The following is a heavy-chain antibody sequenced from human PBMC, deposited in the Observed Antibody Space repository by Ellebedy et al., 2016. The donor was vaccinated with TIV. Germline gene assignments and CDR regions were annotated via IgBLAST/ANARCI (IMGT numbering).Heavy chain of an antibody. CDR2: IIPIFGTA. D-gene: IGHD2-21*02. CDR1: GGTFISST. V-gene: IGHV1-69*13. Sequence: SVKVSCKASGGTFISSTVSWVRQAPGQGLEYMGGIIPIFGTANYGQNFQGRVTITADEPTSTAYMELSSLRYEDSAVYYCTRAEYCGGDWYSDDWGQGTLVTVSS. J-gene: IGHJ4*02. CDR3: TRAEYCGGDWYSDD.